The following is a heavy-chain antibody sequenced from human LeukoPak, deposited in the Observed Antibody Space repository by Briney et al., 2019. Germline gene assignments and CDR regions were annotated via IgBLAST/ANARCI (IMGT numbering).Heavy chain of an antibody. CDR1: GFAFSASY. CDR2: ISGSGGST. D-gene: IGHD3-10*01. V-gene: IGHV3-23*01. J-gene: IGHJ4*02. CDR3: ARDPSWFGEFDY. Sequence: PGGSLRLSCVASGFAFSASYMHWVRQAPGKGLEWVSAISGSGGSTYYADSVKGRFTISRDNSKNTLYLQMNSLRAEDTAVYYCARDPSWFGEFDYWGQGTLVTVSS.